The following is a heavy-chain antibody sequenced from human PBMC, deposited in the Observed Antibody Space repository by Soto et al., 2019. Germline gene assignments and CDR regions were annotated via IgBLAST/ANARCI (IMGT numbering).Heavy chain of an antibody. CDR1: GFTFRSYW. V-gene: IGHV3-7*01. J-gene: IGHJ4*02. CDR2: INQDGSDK. D-gene: IGHD2-15*01. CDR3: ARGYCSGGSCNGGGFDY. Sequence: EVQLVESGGGLVQPGESLRLSCVVSGFTFRSYWMSWVRQAPGKGLEWVANINQDGSDKYHVDSVKGRFTISKHNAANSLYLQMNSLRAEDTAVYYCARGYCSGGSCNGGGFDYWGQGTLVTVSS.